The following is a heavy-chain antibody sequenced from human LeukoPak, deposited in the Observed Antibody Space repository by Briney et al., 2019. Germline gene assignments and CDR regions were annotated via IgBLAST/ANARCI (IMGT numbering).Heavy chain of an antibody. D-gene: IGHD2-15*01. Sequence: GSLRLSCAASGFTFSDYSMNWVRQAPGKGLEWVSIISDNGGATNYADSVKGRFTISRDDSRNTAYLHMNSLKTEDTAMFYCTTLLGYCNDVTCSAYSQYWGQGTRVTVSS. J-gene: IGHJ1*01. CDR2: ISDNGGAT. CDR1: GFTFSDYS. V-gene: IGHV3-23*01. CDR3: TTLLGYCNDVTCSAYSQY.